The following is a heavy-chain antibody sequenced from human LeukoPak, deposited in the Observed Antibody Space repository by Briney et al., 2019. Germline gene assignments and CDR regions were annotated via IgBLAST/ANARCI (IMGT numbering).Heavy chain of an antibody. J-gene: IGHJ4*02. CDR2: ISSSSSYI. CDR3: ARGYSKGVDY. CDR1: GFTFSSYS. V-gene: IGHV3-21*01. Sequence: GGPLRLSCAPSGFTFSSYSMNWVRQPPGKGLEWVSSISSSSSYIYYADSVKGRFTISRDNAKNSLYLQMNSLRAEDTAVYYCARGYSKGVDYWGQGTLVTVSS. D-gene: IGHD4-11*01.